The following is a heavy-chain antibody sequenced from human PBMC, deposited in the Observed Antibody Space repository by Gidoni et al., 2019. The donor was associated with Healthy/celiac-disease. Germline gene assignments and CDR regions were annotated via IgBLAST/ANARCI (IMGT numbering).Heavy chain of an antibody. D-gene: IGHD6-13*01. J-gene: IGHJ3*02. V-gene: IGHV3-21*01. CDR2: ISSSSSYI. Sequence: EVQLVASGGGLVKPGGSLRLSCAASGFTFSSYSMNLVRQAPGKGLEWVSSISSSSSYIYYADSVKGRFTISRDNAKNSLYLQMNSLRADDTAVYYCARTYSSSWSNAFDIWGQGTMVTVSS. CDR3: ARTYSSSWSNAFDI. CDR1: GFTFSSYS.